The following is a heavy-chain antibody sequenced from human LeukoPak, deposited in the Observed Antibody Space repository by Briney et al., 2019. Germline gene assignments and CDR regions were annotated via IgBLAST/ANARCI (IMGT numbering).Heavy chain of an antibody. Sequence: KPSETLSLTCTVSGGSISSYYWSWIRQPPGKGLEWIGEINQSGNTNYNPSLKSRVTISIDTSKNQFSLRLSSVTAADTAVYYCARVLDYWGQGTLVTVSS. CDR2: INQSGNT. J-gene: IGHJ4*02. V-gene: IGHV4-34*01. CDR1: GGSISSYY. D-gene: IGHD3-3*01. CDR3: ARVLDY.